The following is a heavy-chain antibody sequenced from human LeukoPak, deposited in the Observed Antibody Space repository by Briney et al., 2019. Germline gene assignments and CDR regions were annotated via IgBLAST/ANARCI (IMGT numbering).Heavy chain of an antibody. CDR3: ARIPHPDYADAQ. Sequence: GGSLRLSCAASGFTFSSYEMNWVRQAPGKGLEWVSYISSSGSTIYYADSVKGRFTISRDNAKNSLYLQMNSLRAEDTAVYFCARIPHPDYADAQWGQGTLVIVSS. CDR1: GFTFSSYE. D-gene: IGHD4-17*01. V-gene: IGHV3-48*03. J-gene: IGHJ4*02. CDR2: ISSSGSTI.